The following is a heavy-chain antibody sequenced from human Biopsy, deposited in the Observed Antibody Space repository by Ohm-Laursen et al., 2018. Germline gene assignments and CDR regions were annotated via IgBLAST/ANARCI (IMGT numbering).Heavy chain of an antibody. D-gene: IGHD3-9*01. CDR2: IITFFRTV. CDR3: APQTPRDPDILTGAYHYDMAV. Sequence: SSVKVSCKVSGGTFSNSAISWVRQAPGQGLEWMGGIITFFRTVNYAQNFQGRLTITADEFTDTAYMDLRSLRSEDTAVYYCAPQTPRDPDILTGAYHYDMAVWGQGTTVTVSS. J-gene: IGHJ6*02. CDR1: GGTFSNSA. V-gene: IGHV1-69*01.